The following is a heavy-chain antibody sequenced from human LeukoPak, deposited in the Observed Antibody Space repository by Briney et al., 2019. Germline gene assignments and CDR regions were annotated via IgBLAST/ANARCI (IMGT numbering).Heavy chain of an antibody. CDR1: GVSISIYY. CDR2: IFYSGNT. CDR3: ARLAAISGSDYPDD. J-gene: IGHJ4*02. Sequence: PSETLSLTCTVSGVSISIYYWSWIRQPPGKGLEWIGYIFYSGNTIYNPSLKSRVTISVDTSKNHFSLRLRSVTAADTAVYYCARLAAISGSDYPDDWGQGTLVTVSS. D-gene: IGHD1-26*01. V-gene: IGHV4-59*08.